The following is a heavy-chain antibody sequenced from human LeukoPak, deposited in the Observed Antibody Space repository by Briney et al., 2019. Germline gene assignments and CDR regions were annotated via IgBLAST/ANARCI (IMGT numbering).Heavy chain of an antibody. CDR2: VSGSGRWT. Sequence: GGSLRLSCAASGFPFSSYGMSWVRQAPGKGLERVSTVSGSGRWTYYADSVKGRFTISRDNSNNTLYVQMNSLRAEDTAIYYCVRVGSSWYDSLPFDFWGQGTLVAVSS. J-gene: IGHJ4*02. D-gene: IGHD6-13*01. V-gene: IGHV3-23*01. CDR3: VRVGSSWYDSLPFDF. CDR1: GFPFSSYG.